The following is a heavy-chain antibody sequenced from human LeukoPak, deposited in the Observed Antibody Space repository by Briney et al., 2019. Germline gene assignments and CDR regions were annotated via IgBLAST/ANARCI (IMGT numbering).Heavy chain of an antibody. V-gene: IGHV1-69*05. CDR1: GGTFSSYA. D-gene: IGHD2-15*01. CDR3: ASETSKLPLDY. J-gene: IGHJ4*02. Sequence: SVKVSCKASGGTFSSYAISWVGQAPGQGLEWMGGIIPIFGTANYAQKFQGRVTITTDESTSTAYMELSSLRSEDTAVYYCASETSKLPLDYWGQGTLVTVSS. CDR2: IIPIFGTA.